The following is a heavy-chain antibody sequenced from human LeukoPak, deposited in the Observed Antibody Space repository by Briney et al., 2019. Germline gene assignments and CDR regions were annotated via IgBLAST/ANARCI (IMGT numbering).Heavy chain of an antibody. CDR1: GDSISGNY. Sequence: PSETLSLTCTVSGDSISGNYWTWIRQPPGKGLEWIGRIYTSGSTNYNPSLKSRVTMSVDTSKNQFSLKLSSVTAADTAVYYCARDIPHYYDSSGYYLLYYYYGMDVWGQGTTVTVSS. D-gene: IGHD3-22*01. CDR3: ARDIPHYYDSSGYYLLYYYYGMDV. CDR2: IYTSGST. J-gene: IGHJ6*02. V-gene: IGHV4-4*07.